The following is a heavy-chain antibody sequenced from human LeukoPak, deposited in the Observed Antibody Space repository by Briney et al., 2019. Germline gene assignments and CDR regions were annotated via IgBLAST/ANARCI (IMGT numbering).Heavy chain of an antibody. J-gene: IGHJ4*02. Sequence: ASVKVSCKASGGTFSSYAISWVRQAPGQGLEWMGGIIPIFGTANYAQKFQGRVTITADESTSTAYMELSSLRSGDTAVYYCARNGVLRYFDWQHFDYWGQGTLVTVSS. V-gene: IGHV1-69*13. CDR2: IIPIFGTA. CDR1: GGTFSSYA. D-gene: IGHD3-9*01. CDR3: ARNGVLRYFDWQHFDY.